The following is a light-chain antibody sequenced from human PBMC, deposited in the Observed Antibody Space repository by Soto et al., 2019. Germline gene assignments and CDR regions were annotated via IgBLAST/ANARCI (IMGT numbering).Light chain of an antibody. J-gene: IGLJ1*01. V-gene: IGLV2-14*01. CDR1: SSDVGGYNY. CDR3: SSYTSSSTPYV. Sequence: QSVLTQPPSASGSPGQSVTISCTGTSSDVGGYNYASWYQQHPGKAPKVMIYEVSNRPSGVSIRFSGSKSGNTASLTISGLQAEDEADYYCSSYTSSSTPYVFGPGTKVTVL. CDR2: EVS.